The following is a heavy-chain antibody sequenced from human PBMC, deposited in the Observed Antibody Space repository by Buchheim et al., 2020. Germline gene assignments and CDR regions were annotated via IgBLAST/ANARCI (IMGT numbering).Heavy chain of an antibody. CDR1: GFAFSSYA. V-gene: IGHV3-30-3*01. J-gene: IGHJ4*02. D-gene: IGHD4-17*01. CDR3: VSYYCDYSLDY. CDR2: ITYDGSNK. Sequence: QVQLVESGGGVVQPGRSLRLSCAASGFAFSSYAMHWVRQAPGKGLEWVTVITYDGSNKYYADSVKGRFTISRDNSKKTLYLQMNSLRAEDTSVYYGVSYYCDYSLDYWGQGTL.